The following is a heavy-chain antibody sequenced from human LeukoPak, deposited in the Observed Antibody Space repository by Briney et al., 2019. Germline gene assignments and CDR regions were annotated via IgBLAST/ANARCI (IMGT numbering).Heavy chain of an antibody. CDR3: ARGPYSLAGGGY. Sequence: SVKVSCKASGGTFSSYAISWVRQAPGQGLEWMGRTIPILGIANYAQKFQGRVTITADKSTSTAYMELSSLRSEDTAVYYCARGPYSLAGGGYWGQGTLVTVSS. J-gene: IGHJ4*02. D-gene: IGHD2-21*01. V-gene: IGHV1-69*04. CDR1: GGTFSSYA. CDR2: TIPILGIA.